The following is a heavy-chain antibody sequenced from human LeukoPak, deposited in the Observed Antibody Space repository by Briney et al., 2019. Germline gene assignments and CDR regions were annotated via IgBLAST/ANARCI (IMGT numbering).Heavy chain of an antibody. J-gene: IGHJ4*02. CDR2: IYSDGST. V-gene: IGHV3-53*01. D-gene: IGHD3-22*01. CDR1: GFTVSSDY. Sequence: GGSLRLSCAVSGFTVSSDYMSWVRQAPGKGLEWVSVIYSDGSTYHADSVKGRFTISRDNSKNTLYLQMNNLRAEDTAVYHCARAAYDSNGYTANHDYWGQGTLVTVSS. CDR3: ARAAYDSNGYTANHDY.